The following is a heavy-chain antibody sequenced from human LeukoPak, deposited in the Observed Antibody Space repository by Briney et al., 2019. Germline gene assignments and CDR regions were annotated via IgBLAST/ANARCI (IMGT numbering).Heavy chain of an antibody. Sequence: GGSLRLSCAASGITVSTNYMSWVRQAPGKGLEWVSIAFSDGRTFYADSVKGRFTISRDSSKNTVFLQMDSLRAEDTAVYYCARGDFDYWGQGTLVTVSS. CDR1: GITVSTNY. V-gene: IGHV3-53*01. CDR2: AFSDGRT. J-gene: IGHJ4*02. CDR3: ARGDFDY.